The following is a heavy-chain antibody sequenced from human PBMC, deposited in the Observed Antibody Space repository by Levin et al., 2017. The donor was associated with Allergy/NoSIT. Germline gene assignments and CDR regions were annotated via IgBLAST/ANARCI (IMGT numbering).Heavy chain of an antibody. CDR2: FDPEDGET. D-gene: IGHD3-10*01. CDR3: ATGGWTLLWFGELGC. CDR1: GYTLTELS. Sequence: ASVKVSCKVSGYTLTELSMHWVRQAPGKGLEWMGGFDPEDGETIYAQKFQGRVTMTEDTSTDTAYMELSSLRSEDTAVYYCATGGWTLLWFGELGCWGQGTLVTVSS. J-gene: IGHJ4*02. V-gene: IGHV1-24*01.